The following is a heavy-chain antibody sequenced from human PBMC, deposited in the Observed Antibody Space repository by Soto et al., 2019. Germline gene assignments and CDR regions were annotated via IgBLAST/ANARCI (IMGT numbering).Heavy chain of an antibody. D-gene: IGHD3-22*01. CDR3: AKVYYYDSSGYYTDYYYYGMDV. CDR2: ISGSGGST. J-gene: IGHJ6*02. Sequence: EVQLLESGGGLVQPGGSLRLSCAASGFTFSSYAMSWVRQAPGKGLEWVSAISGSGGSTYYADSVKARFTISRDHSKNTLYLQINSLRAEDTAVYYCAKVYYYDSSGYYTDYYYYGMDVWGQGTTVTVSS. CDR1: GFTFSSYA. V-gene: IGHV3-23*01.